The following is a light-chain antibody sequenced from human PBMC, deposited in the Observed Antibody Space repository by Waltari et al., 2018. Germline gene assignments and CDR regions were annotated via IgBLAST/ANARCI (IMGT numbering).Light chain of an antibody. CDR3: ATWDDRLTGVV. Sequence: QSVLTQPPSASGTPGQRLTIPCSGSYSNLGSNIVTWYQQLPGTAPKLLIYSNDYRPSGVPDRFSGSKSGTSASLAISGLQSEDEADYYCATWDDRLTGVVFGGGTRVTVL. CDR2: SND. J-gene: IGLJ2*01. V-gene: IGLV1-44*01. CDR1: YSNLGSNI.